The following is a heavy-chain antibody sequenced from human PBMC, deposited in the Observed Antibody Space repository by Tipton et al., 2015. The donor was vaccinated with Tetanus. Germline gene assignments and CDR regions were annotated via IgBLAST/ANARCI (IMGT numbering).Heavy chain of an antibody. V-gene: IGHV3-33*01. Sequence: SLRLSCAASGFNFRTYAMHWVRQSPGKGLEWVAFLWYDGSNKHYGDSVKGRFTISRDNSKNTLYLQMSNLRAEETAVYYCARDYPDFDYWGQGTLVTVSS. D-gene: IGHD3-16*02. CDR1: GFNFRTYA. CDR3: ARDYPDFDY. CDR2: LWYDGSNK. J-gene: IGHJ4*02.